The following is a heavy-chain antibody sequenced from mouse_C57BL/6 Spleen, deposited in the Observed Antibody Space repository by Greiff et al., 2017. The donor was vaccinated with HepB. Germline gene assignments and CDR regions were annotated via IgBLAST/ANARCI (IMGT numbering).Heavy chain of an antibody. V-gene: IGHV14-1*01. CDR2: IDPEDGDT. CDR1: GYTFTSYW. CDR3: TTATVVPFDV. J-gene: IGHJ1*03. D-gene: IGHD1-1*01. Sequence: VQLQQPGAELVRPGSSVKLSCKASGYTFTSYWMDWVKQRPEQGLEWIGRIDPEDGDTEYAPKFQGKATMTADTSSNTAYLQLSSLTSEDTAVYYCTTATVVPFDVWGTGTTVTVSS.